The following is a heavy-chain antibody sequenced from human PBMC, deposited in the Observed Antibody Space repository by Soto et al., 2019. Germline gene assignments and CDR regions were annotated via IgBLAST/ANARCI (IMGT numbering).Heavy chain of an antibody. V-gene: IGHV4-34*01. CDR1: GGSFSGYY. J-gene: IGHJ4*02. D-gene: IGHD5-12*01. Sequence: SSETLSLTCAVYGGSFSGYYWTWIRQPPGTGLEWIGEINHSGSTNYNPSLKSRVTISVDTSKNQFSLKLTSVTAADTAVYYCAGDGSGYDLAYFDYWGQGTLVTVSS. CDR3: AGDGSGYDLAYFDY. CDR2: INHSGST.